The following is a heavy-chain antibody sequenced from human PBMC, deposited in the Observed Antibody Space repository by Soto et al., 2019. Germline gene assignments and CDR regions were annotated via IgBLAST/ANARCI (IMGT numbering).Heavy chain of an antibody. Sequence: ASVKVSCKPSGTTFDSFTFAWVRQAPGQGLEWLGGFVPMFASATIAQRFQGRVRITADASTGTGYMELSDLRSDDSAIYYCAREDDTTGHYSWFDPWGPGTLVTVSS. D-gene: IGHD3-9*01. CDR2: FVPMFASA. V-gene: IGHV1-69*13. CDR1: GTTFDSFT. J-gene: IGHJ5*02. CDR3: AREDDTTGHYSWFDP.